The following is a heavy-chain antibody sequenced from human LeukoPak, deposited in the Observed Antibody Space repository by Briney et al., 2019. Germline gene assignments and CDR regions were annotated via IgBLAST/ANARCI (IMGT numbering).Heavy chain of an antibody. CDR1: GFTFSSFA. CDR3: AKRDF. Sequence: GGSLTLSCAASGFTFSSFAMNWVRQAPGKGLEWVSSISGSGGTTYYAGSVKGRFTISRDNSKNTLFLQMNSLRADDTAIYYCAKRDFWGQGTLVTVSS. V-gene: IGHV3-23*01. CDR2: ISGSGGTT. J-gene: IGHJ4*02.